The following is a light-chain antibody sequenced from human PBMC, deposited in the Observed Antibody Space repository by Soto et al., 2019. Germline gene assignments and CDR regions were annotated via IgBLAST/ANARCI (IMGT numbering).Light chain of an antibody. CDR1: QSLVHSDGNTY. CDR3: MQGIHLPWT. V-gene: IGKV2-30*02. J-gene: IGKJ1*01. Sequence: VVMTQSPLSLPVTLGQPASISCRSSQSLVHSDGNTYLNWFQQRPGQSPRRLIYKVSNRDSGVPDRFSGSGSGTDFTLKISRVEAEDVGVYYCMQGIHLPWTFGQGTKVEIK. CDR2: KVS.